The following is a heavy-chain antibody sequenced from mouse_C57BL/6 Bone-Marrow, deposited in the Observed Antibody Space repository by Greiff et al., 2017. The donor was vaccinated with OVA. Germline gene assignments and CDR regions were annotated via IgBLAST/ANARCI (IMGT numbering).Heavy chain of an antibody. V-gene: IGHV5-16*01. Sequence: VQLKESEGGLVQPGSSMKLSCTASGFTFSDYYMAWVRQVPEKGLEWVANINYDGSSTYYLDSLKSRFIISRDNAKNILYLQMSSLKSEDTATYYCARVRGNYWYFDVWGTGTTVTVSS. CDR2: INYDGSST. J-gene: IGHJ1*03. CDR3: ARVRGNYWYFDV. D-gene: IGHD2-1*01. CDR1: GFTFSDYY.